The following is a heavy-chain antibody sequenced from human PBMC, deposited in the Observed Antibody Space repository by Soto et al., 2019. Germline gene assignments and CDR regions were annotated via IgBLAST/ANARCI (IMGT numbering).Heavy chain of an antibody. Sequence: GASVKVSCKASGYTFTSYYMHWVREAPGQGLEWMGIINPSGGSTSYAQQFQGRVTMTRDTSTSTVYMELSSLRSEDTAVYYCAREVVVDPTGFDNWGQGTLVTVSS. CDR2: INPSGGST. CDR1: GYTFTSYY. J-gene: IGHJ4*02. V-gene: IGHV1-46*01. CDR3: AREVVVDPTGFDN. D-gene: IGHD2-15*01.